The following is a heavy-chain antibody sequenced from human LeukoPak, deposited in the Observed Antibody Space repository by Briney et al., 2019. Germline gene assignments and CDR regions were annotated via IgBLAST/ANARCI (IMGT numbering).Heavy chain of an antibody. J-gene: IGHJ4*02. D-gene: IGHD1-14*01. CDR1: GFTFGGYG. V-gene: IGHV3-33*01. CDR3: TRHNNDHFDY. CDR2: IAYDGSRA. Sequence: HPGGSLRLSCAGSGFTFGGYGMHWFRQTPGKGLEWVAVIAYDGSRAFYADSVKGRFTISRDNSKNTMSVQMDDLRAEDTAVYYCTRHNNDHFDYWGQGTLVTVSS.